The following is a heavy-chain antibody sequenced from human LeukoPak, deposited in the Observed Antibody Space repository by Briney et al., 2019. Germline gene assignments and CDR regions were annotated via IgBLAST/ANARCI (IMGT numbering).Heavy chain of an antibody. D-gene: IGHD1-26*01. V-gene: IGHV4-39*01. CDR2: IYYSGST. Sequence: PSETLSLTCTVSGCSISSSSYYWGWIRQPPGKGLEWIGSIYYSGSTYYNPSLKSRVTISVDTSKNQFSLKLSSVTAADTAVYYCARQEVVGATGGDYWGQGTLVTVSS. J-gene: IGHJ4*02. CDR3: ARQEVVGATGGDY. CDR1: GCSISSSSYY.